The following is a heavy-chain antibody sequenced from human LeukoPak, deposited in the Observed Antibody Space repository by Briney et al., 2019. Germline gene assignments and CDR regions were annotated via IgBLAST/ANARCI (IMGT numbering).Heavy chain of an antibody. J-gene: IGHJ4*02. CDR2: ISYDGSNK. CDR3: ARNSLEYSSLDY. CDR1: GFTFSSYA. V-gene: IGHV3-30*04. Sequence: QTGGSLRLSCAASGFTFSSYAMHWVRQAPGKGLEWVAVISYDGSNKYYADSVKGRFTISRDNSKNTLYLQMNSLRAEDTAVYYCARNSLEYSSLDYWGQGTLVTVSS. D-gene: IGHD6-6*01.